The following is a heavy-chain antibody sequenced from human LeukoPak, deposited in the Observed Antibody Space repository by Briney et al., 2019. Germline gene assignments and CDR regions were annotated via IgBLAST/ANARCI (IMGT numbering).Heavy chain of an antibody. CDR3: ARCSSSGFDY. CDR2: IYYSGST. D-gene: IGHD6-6*01. CDR1: GGSLSSGDYY. J-gene: IGHJ4*02. V-gene: IGHV4-30-4*08. Sequence: TLSLTCTLSGGSLSSGDYYCSWVRHPPGEGLEWVGYIYYSGSTSSNPPLKSRVTISVDTSKNQFSLKLSSVTGADTAVYYCARCSSSGFDYWGQGTLVTVSS.